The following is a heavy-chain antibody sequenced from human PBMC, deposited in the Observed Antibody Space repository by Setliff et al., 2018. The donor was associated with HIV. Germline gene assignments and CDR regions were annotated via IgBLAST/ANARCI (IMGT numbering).Heavy chain of an antibody. V-gene: IGHV3-7*01. CDR2: IKDDGSEK. D-gene: IGHD2-2*01. Sequence: GGSLRLSCAASGFTFSNYWMSWVRQAPGKGLEWVANIKDDGSEKNYVDSVKGRFTISRDNAKNSLYLHMNSLRAEDTAVYYCARDQARGIVVVPAFDYWGQGTLVTVSS. J-gene: IGHJ4*02. CDR3: ARDQARGIVVVPAFDY. CDR1: GFTFSNYW.